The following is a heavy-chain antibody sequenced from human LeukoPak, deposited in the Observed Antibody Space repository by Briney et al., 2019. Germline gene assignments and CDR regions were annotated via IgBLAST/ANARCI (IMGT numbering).Heavy chain of an antibody. CDR3: ARAYIINGWFGDPNPSPFDY. V-gene: IGHV3-21*04. D-gene: IGHD3-10*01. CDR2: ISSSSSYI. Sequence: GGSLRLSCAASGFTFSSYSMNWVRQAPGKGLEWVSSISSSSSYIYYADSVKGRFTISRDNAKNSLYLQMNSLRAEDTAVYYCARAYIINGWFGDPNPSPFDYWGQGTLVTVSS. J-gene: IGHJ4*02. CDR1: GFTFSSYS.